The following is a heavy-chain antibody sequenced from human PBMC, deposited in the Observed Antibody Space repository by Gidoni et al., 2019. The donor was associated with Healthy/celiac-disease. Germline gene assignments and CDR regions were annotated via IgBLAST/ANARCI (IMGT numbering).Heavy chain of an antibody. CDR3: ASCPEGDYGADWFDP. V-gene: IGHV1-69*01. J-gene: IGHJ5*02. CDR1: EGTFSSYA. Sequence: QVQLVQSGAEVKKRGSSVTVSCKASEGTFSSYAISWVRQAPGQGLEWLGGLIPIFGTATYAQKFQGRVTITADESTSTAYMELSSLRSEYTAVYYCASCPEGDYGADWFDPWGQGTLVTVSS. CDR2: LIPIFGTA. D-gene: IGHD3-16*01.